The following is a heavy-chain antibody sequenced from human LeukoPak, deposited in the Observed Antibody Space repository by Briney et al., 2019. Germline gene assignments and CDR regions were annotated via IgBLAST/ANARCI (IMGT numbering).Heavy chain of an antibody. CDR2: ISYDGGYK. J-gene: IGHJ6*02. Sequence: GGSLRLSCAASGFTFSNYDMHWVRQAPGKGLEWVAVISYDGGYKYYSDSVKSRFTISRENAKNSLYLQMNSLRAEDTAVYYCTRDMDVWGQGTTVTVSS. CDR1: GFTFSNYD. CDR3: TRDMDV. V-gene: IGHV3-30*03.